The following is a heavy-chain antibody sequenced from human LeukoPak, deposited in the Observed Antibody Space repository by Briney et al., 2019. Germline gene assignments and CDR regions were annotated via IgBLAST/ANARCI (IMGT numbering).Heavy chain of an antibody. CDR1: GGSISSNSYY. CDR2: IYYSGST. D-gene: IGHD6-19*01. CDR3: ARLFSSGWRNTHGGY. J-gene: IGHJ4*02. Sequence: SETLSLTCTVSGGSISSNSYYWGWIRQPPGKGLEWIGSIYYSGSTYYNPSLKSRVTISVDTSKNQFSLKLSSVTAADTAVYYCARLFSSGWRNTHGGYWGQGTLVTVSS. V-gene: IGHV4-39*01.